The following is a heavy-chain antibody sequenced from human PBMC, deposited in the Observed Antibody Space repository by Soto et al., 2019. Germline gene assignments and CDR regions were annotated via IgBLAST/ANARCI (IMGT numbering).Heavy chain of an antibody. Sequence: QVQLVESGGGVVQPGRSLRLSCAASGFTFSSYGMHWVRQAPGKGLEWVAVISYDGGNKYYADSVKGRFTISRDKYKNTLYLQMNSLRADDTAVYYCAKDLLRPGRAYGMDVWGQGTTVTVSS. CDR2: ISYDGGNK. V-gene: IGHV3-30*18. D-gene: IGHD6-25*01. CDR3: AKDLLRPGRAYGMDV. CDR1: GFTFSSYG. J-gene: IGHJ6*02.